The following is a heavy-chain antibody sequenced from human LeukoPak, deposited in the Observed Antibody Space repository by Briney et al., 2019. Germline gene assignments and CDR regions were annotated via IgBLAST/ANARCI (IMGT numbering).Heavy chain of an antibody. J-gene: IGHJ4*02. D-gene: IGHD3-22*01. V-gene: IGHV1-18*01. CDR2: ISAYNGNT. CDR1: GYTFTSYG. CDR3: ARANYYDSSGYYPVAVGDLDY. Sequence: ASVKVSCKASGYTFTSYGISWVRQAPGQGLEWMGWISAYNGNTNYAQKLQGRVTMTTDTSTSTDYMELRSLRSDDTAVYYCARANYYDSSGYYPVAVGDLDYWGQGTLVTVSS.